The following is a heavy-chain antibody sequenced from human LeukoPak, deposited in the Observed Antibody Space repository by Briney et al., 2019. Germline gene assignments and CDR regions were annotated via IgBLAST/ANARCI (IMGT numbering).Heavy chain of an antibody. CDR3: AKDKANYYFDY. CDR1: GFTFSSYG. D-gene: IGHD4/OR15-4a*01. Sequence: GGSLRLSCAASGFTFSSYGMHWVRQAPGEGLEWVAFIRSDGSNKYYADSVKGRFTISRDDSKKTVYLQMNSLRAEDTALYYCAKDKANYYFDYWGQGTLVTVSS. CDR2: IRSDGSNK. J-gene: IGHJ4*02. V-gene: IGHV3-30*02.